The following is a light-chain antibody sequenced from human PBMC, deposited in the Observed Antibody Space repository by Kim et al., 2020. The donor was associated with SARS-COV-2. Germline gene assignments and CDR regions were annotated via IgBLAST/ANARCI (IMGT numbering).Light chain of an antibody. V-gene: IGKV4-1*01. CDR3: QQYYSTPPA. Sequence: ATINCKSSQSVLYSSNNKNYLAWYQQKPGQPPKLLIYWASTRESGVPDRFSGSGSGTDFTLTISSLRAEDVAVYYCQQYYSTPPAFGGGTKVDIK. CDR2: WAS. CDR1: QSVLYSSNNKNY. J-gene: IGKJ4*01.